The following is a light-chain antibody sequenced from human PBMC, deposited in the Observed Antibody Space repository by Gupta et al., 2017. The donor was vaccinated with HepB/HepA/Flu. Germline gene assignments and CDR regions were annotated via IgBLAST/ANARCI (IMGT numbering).Light chain of an antibody. CDR3: QQTSSLPWT. V-gene: IGKV6-21*01. Sequence: EIALTQSPDFQSVTPGEKVTITCRASQSVGTSLHWYQQQPEQSPKLLIKYGSQSGSGVPSRFSGSGSGTNYTLTIKSLEAEDGATYYCQQTSSLPWTFGQGTKVEIK. CDR1: QSVGTS. CDR2: YGS. J-gene: IGKJ1*01.